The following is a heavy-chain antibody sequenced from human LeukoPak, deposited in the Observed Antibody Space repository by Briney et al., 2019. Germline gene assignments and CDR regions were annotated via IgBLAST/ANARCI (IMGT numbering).Heavy chain of an antibody. V-gene: IGHV4-30-4*01. D-gene: IGHD1-14*01. CDR3: ARGVRRKYNWFDP. CDR1: SGSISSGDYY. Sequence: SETLSLTCTVSSGSISSGDYYWSWIRQPPGKGLEWIGYIYYSGSTYYNPSLKSRVTISVDTSKNQFSLKLSSVTAADTAVYYCARGVRRKYNWFDPWGQGTLVTVSS. J-gene: IGHJ5*02. CDR2: IYYSGST.